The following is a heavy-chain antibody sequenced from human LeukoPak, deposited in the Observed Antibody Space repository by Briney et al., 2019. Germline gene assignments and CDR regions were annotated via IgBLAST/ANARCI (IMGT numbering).Heavy chain of an antibody. D-gene: IGHD2-2*01. V-gene: IGHV3-20*03. CDR2: INWNGRIT. J-gene: IGHJ4*02. CDR3: ARDLYPSH. Sequence: KGLEWVSAINWNGRITGYADSVKGRFTISRDDAKNSLYLQMNSLRAEDTAFYYCARDLYPSHWGQGTLVTVSS.